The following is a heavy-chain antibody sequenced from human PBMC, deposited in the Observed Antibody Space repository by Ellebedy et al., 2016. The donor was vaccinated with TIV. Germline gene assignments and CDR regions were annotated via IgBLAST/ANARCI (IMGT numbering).Heavy chain of an antibody. V-gene: IGHV3-23*01. D-gene: IGHD3-22*01. CDR1: GFTFSSYA. CDR2: ISGSGGST. CDR3: AKEMIVVVITTIDY. J-gene: IGHJ4*02. Sequence: GESLKISCAASGFTFSSYAMSWVRQAPGKGLEWVSAISGSGGSTCYADSVKGRFTISRDNSKNTLYLQMNSLRAEDTAVYYCAKEMIVVVITTIDYWGQGTLVTVSS.